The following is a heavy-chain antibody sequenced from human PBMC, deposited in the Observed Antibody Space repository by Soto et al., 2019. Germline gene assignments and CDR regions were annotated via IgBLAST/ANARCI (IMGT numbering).Heavy chain of an antibody. J-gene: IGHJ4*02. CDR1: GFTFSNYA. CDR2: ISHDGGNK. V-gene: IGHV3-30-3*01. CDR3: ARDEGGIVVQVAAPFGY. Sequence: QVQLVESGGGVVQPGRSLRLSCAASGFTFSNYAMHWVRQAPGKGLEWVALISHDGGNKNYADSVKGRFIISRDDSKNTLFREMNSLRPEDTALYYCARDEGGIVVQVAAPFGYWGQGTLLTVSS. D-gene: IGHD2-15*01.